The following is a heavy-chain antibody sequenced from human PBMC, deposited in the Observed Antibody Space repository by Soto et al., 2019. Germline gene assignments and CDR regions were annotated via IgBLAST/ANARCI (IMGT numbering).Heavy chain of an antibody. CDR1: GFTVSSNH. CDR2: IYSGGST. Sequence: EVQLVESGGDLVQPGGSLRLTCAASGFTVSSNHMSWVRQAPGKGLEWVSVIYSGGSTYYADSVKGRFTISRDNSKNTVFLQMNSLRVEDTAVYYCATTQHASWGQGTLVTVSS. D-gene: IGHD1-1*01. J-gene: IGHJ5*02. V-gene: IGHV3-66*01. CDR3: ATTQHAS.